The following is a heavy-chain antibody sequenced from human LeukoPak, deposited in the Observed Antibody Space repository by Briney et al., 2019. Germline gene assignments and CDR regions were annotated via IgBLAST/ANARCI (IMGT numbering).Heavy chain of an antibody. J-gene: IGHJ4*02. CDR3: ARYRRDGYNLGY. CDR1: GGSISSSSYY. D-gene: IGHD5-24*01. CDR2: IYYSGST. Sequence: PSETLSLTCTVSGGSISSSSYYWGWIRQPPGKGLEWIGSIYYSGSTYYSPSLKSRVTISVDTPKNQFSLKLSSVTAADTAVYYCARYRRDGYNLGYWGQGTLVTVSS. V-gene: IGHV4-39*01.